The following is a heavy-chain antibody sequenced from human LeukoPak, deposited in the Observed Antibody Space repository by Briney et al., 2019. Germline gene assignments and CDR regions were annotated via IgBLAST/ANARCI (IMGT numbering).Heavy chain of an antibody. V-gene: IGHV3-7*01. Sequence: PGGSLRLSCAASGFTFSSYWMSWVRQAPGKGLEWVANIKQDGSEKYYVDSVKGRFTISRDNAKSSLYLQMNSLRAEDTAVYYCARGSSSGWYWGHYYFDYWGQGTLVTVSS. CDR1: GFTFSSYW. CDR2: IKQDGSEK. J-gene: IGHJ4*02. CDR3: ARGSSSGWYWGHYYFDY. D-gene: IGHD6-19*01.